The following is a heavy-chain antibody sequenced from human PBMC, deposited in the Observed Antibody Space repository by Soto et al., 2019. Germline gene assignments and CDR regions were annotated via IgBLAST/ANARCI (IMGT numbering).Heavy chain of an antibody. CDR3: ARLLDDSRGYYYFDY. V-gene: IGHV4-38-2*01. Sequence: SQTLSLTCAFSVYSIISGYYCGWIRQPPGKGLEWLGSIFHSGTTYDNPSLKSRVTISVDMSNNQFSLKLTSVTAADTAVYYCARLLDDSRGYYYFDYWGQGTLVTAPQ. CDR1: VYSIISGYY. D-gene: IGHD3-22*01. J-gene: IGHJ4*02. CDR2: IFHSGTT.